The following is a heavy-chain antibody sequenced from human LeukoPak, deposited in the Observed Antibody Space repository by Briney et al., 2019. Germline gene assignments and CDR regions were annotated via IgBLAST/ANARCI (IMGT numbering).Heavy chain of an antibody. V-gene: IGHV4-39*07. J-gene: IGHJ5*02. D-gene: IGHD3-10*01. CDR1: GGSVSSTSHY. CDR2: IYYNGNT. CDR3: ARVHEVRGPRGGTGFDP. Sequence: PSETLSLTCTVSGGSVSSTSHYWGWIRQPPGKGLEWIGIIYYNGNTFSNPSLKSRVTMSVNTSKNQFSLKLSSVTAADTAVYYCARVHEVRGPRGGTGFDPWGQGTLVTVSS.